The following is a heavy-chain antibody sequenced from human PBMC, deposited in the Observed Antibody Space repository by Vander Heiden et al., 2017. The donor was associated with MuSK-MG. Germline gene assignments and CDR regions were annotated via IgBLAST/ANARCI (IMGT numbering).Heavy chain of an antibody. J-gene: IGHJ6*02. V-gene: IGHV4-59*08. CDR3: ARRLPVEMATIYYYYYGMDV. Sequence: QVQLQESGPGLVMPSETLSLTCTVSGGSISSYYWGWIRQPPGKGLEWIGYIYSSGSTTYNPSLKSQVTISVDTSKNQFSLKLSSVTAADTAVYYCARRLPVEMATIYYYYYGMDVWGQGTTVTVSS. D-gene: IGHD5-12*01. CDR2: IYSSGST. CDR1: GGSISSYY.